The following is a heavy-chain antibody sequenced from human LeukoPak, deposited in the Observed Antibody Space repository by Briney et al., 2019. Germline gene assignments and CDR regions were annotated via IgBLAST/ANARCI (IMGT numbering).Heavy chain of an antibody. CDR3: AKAAIAAAVTPYYYMDV. CDR1: GYTFSNYA. D-gene: IGHD6-13*01. Sequence: GGSLRLSCAASGYTFSNYAMSWVRQAPGKGLEWVSAISGSGDSTYYADSAKGRFTISRDNSKNTLYLQMNSLRADDTAVYFCAKAAIAAAVTPYYYMDVWVKGTTVTVSS. V-gene: IGHV3-23*01. J-gene: IGHJ6*03. CDR2: ISGSGDST.